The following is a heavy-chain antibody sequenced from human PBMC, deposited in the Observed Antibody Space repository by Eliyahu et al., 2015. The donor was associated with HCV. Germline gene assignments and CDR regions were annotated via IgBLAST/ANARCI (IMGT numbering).Heavy chain of an antibody. V-gene: IGHV4-59*02. CDR3: ARDPEGAKFDL. J-gene: IGHJ2*01. Sequence: QVQLQESGPGLVRPSETLSLTCXVSGGSVRSHYWNWIRQPPGKGLEWLGYIYYSGSTNYNPSLKSRLTISVDTSKNQFSLKLTSVTAADTAVYYCARDPEGAKFDLWGRGTLVTVSS. CDR1: GGSVRSHY. CDR2: IYYSGST.